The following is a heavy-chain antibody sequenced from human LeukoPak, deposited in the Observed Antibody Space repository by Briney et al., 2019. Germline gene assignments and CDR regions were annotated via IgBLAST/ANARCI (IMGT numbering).Heavy chain of an antibody. CDR1: AFTFSTYG. Sequence: PGRSLRLSCAASAFTFSTYGMHWVRQAPGKALEWVAVISYDGSNKHYADSVKGRFTISRDNSKNTLYLQMNSLRAEDTAVYYCAEDRDTAMVVPTAGDYWGQGTLVTVSS. V-gene: IGHV3-30*18. J-gene: IGHJ4*02. D-gene: IGHD5-18*01. CDR3: AEDRDTAMVVPTAGDY. CDR2: ISYDGSNK.